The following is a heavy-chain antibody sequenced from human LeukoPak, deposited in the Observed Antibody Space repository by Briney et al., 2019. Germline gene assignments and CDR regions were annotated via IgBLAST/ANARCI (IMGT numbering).Heavy chain of an antibody. CDR3: ARDRRGFGELLDY. D-gene: IGHD3-10*01. CDR1: GYTFTSYY. V-gene: IGHV1-46*04. Sequence: AASVKVSCKASGYTFTSYYMHWVRQAPGQGLEWMGIINPSGGSTSYAQKLQVRVTMTRDTSTSTVYMELSRLRSEDTAVYYCARDRRGFGELLDYWGQGTLVTVSS. J-gene: IGHJ4*02. CDR2: INPSGGST.